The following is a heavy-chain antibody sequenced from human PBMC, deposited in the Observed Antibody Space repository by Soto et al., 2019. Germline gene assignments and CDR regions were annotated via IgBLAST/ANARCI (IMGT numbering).Heavy chain of an antibody. J-gene: IGHJ4*02. Sequence: EVQLLESGGGLVQPGGSLRLSCAASGFTFYSYALTWVRQAPGKGLEWVSSISGSGGNTYYADSVKGRFTISRDSSKNTLYLQMNSPRTEDTAIYYCAKAHSFVELTPFDYSGQGSLVTVSS. CDR2: ISGSGGNT. V-gene: IGHV3-23*01. CDR1: GFTFYSYA. CDR3: AKAHSFVELTPFDY. D-gene: IGHD1-7*01.